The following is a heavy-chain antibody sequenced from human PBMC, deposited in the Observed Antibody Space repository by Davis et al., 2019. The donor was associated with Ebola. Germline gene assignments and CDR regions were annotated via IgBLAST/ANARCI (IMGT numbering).Heavy chain of an antibody. CDR3: ARGRWYGDYCMDV. Sequence: GSLRLSCTVSGGSISSYYWSWIRQPPGKGLEWIGYIYYSGSTYYNPSLKSRVTISVDTSKNQFSLKLSSVTAADTAVYYCARGRWYGDYCMDVWGQGTTVTVSS. CDR1: GGSISSYY. D-gene: IGHD2-15*01. V-gene: IGHV4-59*04. J-gene: IGHJ6*02. CDR2: IYYSGST.